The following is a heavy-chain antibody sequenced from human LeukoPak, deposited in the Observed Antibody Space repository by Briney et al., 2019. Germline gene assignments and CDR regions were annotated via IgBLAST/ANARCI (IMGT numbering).Heavy chain of an antibody. Sequence: SETLSLTCTVSGGSISSSSYYWGWIRQPPGKGLEWIGSIYYSGSTYYNPSLKSRVTISVDTSKNQFSLKLSSVTAADTAVYYCARHARYSSGWYDLLGYWGQGTLVTVSS. CDR1: GGSISSSSYY. J-gene: IGHJ4*02. D-gene: IGHD6-19*01. V-gene: IGHV4-39*01. CDR2: IYYSGST. CDR3: ARHARYSSGWYDLLGY.